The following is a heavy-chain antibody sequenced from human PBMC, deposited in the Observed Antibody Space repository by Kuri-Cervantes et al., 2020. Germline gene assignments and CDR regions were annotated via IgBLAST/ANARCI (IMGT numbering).Heavy chain of an antibody. CDR2: ISYDGSNK. Sequence: GESLKISCAASGFTFSSYAMHWVRQAPGKGLEWVAVISYDGSNKYYADSVKGRFTISRDNSKNTLYLQMNSLRAEDTAVYYCAKFGTTGRYGMDVWGQGTTVTVFS. CDR3: AKFGTTGRYGMDV. V-gene: IGHV3-30-3*02. D-gene: IGHD1-7*01. J-gene: IGHJ6*02. CDR1: GFTFSSYA.